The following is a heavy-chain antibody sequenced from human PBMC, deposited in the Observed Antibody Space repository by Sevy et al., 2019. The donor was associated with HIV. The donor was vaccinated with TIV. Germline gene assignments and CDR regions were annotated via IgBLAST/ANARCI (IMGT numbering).Heavy chain of an antibody. CDR1: GFTYRSDE. Sequence: GGSLRLSCAASGFTYRSDEMNWVHQTPGKGLEWVAYISASGTATSYSDSVRGRFTISRDNSRPSVDLQMNSLRAEDTAVYYCTRDLPHSATTVAHLDYWGQGTLVTVSS. CDR3: TRDLPHSATTVAHLDY. J-gene: IGHJ4*02. CDR2: ISASGTAT. V-gene: IGHV3-48*03. D-gene: IGHD4-17*01.